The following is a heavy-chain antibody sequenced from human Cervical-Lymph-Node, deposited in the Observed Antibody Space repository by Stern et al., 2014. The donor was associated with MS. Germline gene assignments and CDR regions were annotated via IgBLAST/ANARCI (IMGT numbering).Heavy chain of an antibody. Sequence: VQLVESGGGVVQTGTSLRLSCAASGFTFSSHAIHWVRQAPGQGLEWVGIISYDGSNKYYAVSVRGRFTISRDNSKNTLYLKMNSLTAEDTAVYYCAKPSDDWGQGTLVTVSS. J-gene: IGHJ4*02. CDR2: ISYDGSNK. CDR3: AKPSDD. CDR1: GFTFSSHA. V-gene: IGHV3-30*01.